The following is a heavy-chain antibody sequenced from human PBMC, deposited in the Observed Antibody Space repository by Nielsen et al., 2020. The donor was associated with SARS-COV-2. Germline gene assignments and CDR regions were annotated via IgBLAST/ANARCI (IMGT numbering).Heavy chain of an antibody. CDR2: ISWNSGSI. CDR1: GFTFDDYA. J-gene: IGHJ5*02. CDR3: ARPGIAVAGTDWFDP. D-gene: IGHD6-19*01. V-gene: IGHV3-9*01. Sequence: LRLSCAASGFTFDDYAMHWVRQAPGKGLEWVSGISWNSGSIGYADSVKGRFTISRDNSKNTLYLQMNSLRAEDTAVYYCARPGIAVAGTDWFDPWGQGTLVTVSS.